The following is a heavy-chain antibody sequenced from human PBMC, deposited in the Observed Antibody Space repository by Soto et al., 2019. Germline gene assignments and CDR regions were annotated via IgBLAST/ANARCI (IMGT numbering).Heavy chain of an antibody. V-gene: IGHV4-59*11. CDR2: IFYSGGT. Sequence: SETLSLTCTVSGGTISGHYWGWIRQPPGKAPEWIGQIFYSGGTNYNPSLEGRVTMSVDTSKSQFSLKLSSMTAADTAVYYCARAGGNFDPWGQGTLVTVSS. CDR3: ARAGGNFDP. CDR1: GGTISGHY. J-gene: IGHJ5*02.